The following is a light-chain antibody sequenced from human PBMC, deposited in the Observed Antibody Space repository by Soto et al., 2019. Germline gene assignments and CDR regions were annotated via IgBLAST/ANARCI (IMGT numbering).Light chain of an antibody. J-gene: IGKJ2*01. V-gene: IGKV3-20*01. Sequence: EVVLTQSPGTLSLSPGERATLSCRASQSVSNNYLAWYQQKPGQAPRLLIFGSSDRATGIPDRFSGSGSGPDLTLTISRLEPEDFAMYYCQQYGSSPPYTFGLGTKLEIK. CDR1: QSVSNNY. CDR3: QQYGSSPPYT. CDR2: GSS.